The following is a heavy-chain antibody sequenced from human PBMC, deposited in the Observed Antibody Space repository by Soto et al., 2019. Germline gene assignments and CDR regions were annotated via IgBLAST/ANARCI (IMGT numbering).Heavy chain of an antibody. V-gene: IGHV1-18*01. CDR1: GYTFTSYG. D-gene: IGHD3-9*01. CDR3: GRAGRYSPAERPSY. Sequence: GASVKVSCKASGYTFTSYGISWVRQAPGQGLEWMGWISAYNGNTNYAQKLQGRVTMTTDTSTSTAYMELRSLRSDDTAVYCCGRAGRYSPAERPSYWGQGTLVTVSS. J-gene: IGHJ4*02. CDR2: ISAYNGNT.